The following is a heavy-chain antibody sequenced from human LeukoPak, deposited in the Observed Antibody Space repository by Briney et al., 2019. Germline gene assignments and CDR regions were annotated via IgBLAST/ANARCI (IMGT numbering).Heavy chain of an antibody. Sequence: PSETLSLACSVSGDSFSDYYWTWIRRPPGGRLEWICHIYYGGSTKYNPSLKNRVTISVDTSKNQVSLTLASVTAADTAVYYCARAMRWTSGPVELGWFDRWGQGTLVTVSS. V-gene: IGHV4-59*01. CDR3: ARAMRWTSGPVELGWFDR. J-gene: IGHJ5*02. CDR1: GDSFSDYY. CDR2: IYYGGST. D-gene: IGHD1-1*01.